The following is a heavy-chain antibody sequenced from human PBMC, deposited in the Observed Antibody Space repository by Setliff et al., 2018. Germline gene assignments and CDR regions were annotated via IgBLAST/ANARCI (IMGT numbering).Heavy chain of an antibody. J-gene: IGHJ5*02. CDR3: ARLFHPDRSAETRRAGPGRSDP. V-gene: IGHV4-34*01. CDR1: GGPFSAYY. Sequence: PSETLSLTCAVYGGPFSAYYWSWIRQPPGEGLEWIGEINHSGRTKYNPSLRSRVTISVDTSKNQISLKLTSVTAADTAVYYCARLFHPDRSAETRRAGPGRSDPWGQGTLVTVSS. D-gene: IGHD6-6*01. CDR2: INHSGRT.